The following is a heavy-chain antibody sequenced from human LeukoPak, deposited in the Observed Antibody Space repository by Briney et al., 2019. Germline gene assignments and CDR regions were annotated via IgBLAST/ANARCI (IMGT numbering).Heavy chain of an antibody. V-gene: IGHV4-34*01. CDR2: INHSGST. CDR1: GGSFSGYY. J-gene: IGHJ5*02. CDR3: ARVRSDKNIDP. D-gene: IGHD1/OR15-1a*01. Sequence: SETLSLTCAVYGGSFSGYYWSWIRQPPGKGLEWIGEINHSGSTYYNPSLKSRVTISVDTSKNQFSLKLSSVTAADTAVYYCARVRSDKNIDPWGQGTLVSVSS.